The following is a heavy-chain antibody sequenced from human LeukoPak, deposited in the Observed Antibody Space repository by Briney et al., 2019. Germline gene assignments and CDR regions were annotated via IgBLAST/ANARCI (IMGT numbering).Heavy chain of an antibody. CDR2: IYYSGTT. CDR3: ARGGFYGHPFEF. Sequence: SETLSFTCTVSGGSISDSIYYWGWIRQPPGKGLEWIGSIYYSGTTYYNPSLESRVAISVDTSNNQVSLNLSSVTAADTAKYFCARGGFYGHPFEFGGHGTLVTVSS. J-gene: IGHJ4*01. D-gene: IGHD3-10*01. CDR1: GGSISDSIYY. V-gene: IGHV4-39*07.